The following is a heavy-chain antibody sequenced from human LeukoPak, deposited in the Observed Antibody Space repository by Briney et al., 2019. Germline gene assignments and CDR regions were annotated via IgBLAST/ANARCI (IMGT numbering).Heavy chain of an antibody. CDR3: ATLGYSYGTDY. J-gene: IGHJ4*02. D-gene: IGHD5-18*01. CDR1: GGSISSSSYY. CDR2: IYYSGST. Sequence: SETLSLTCTVSGGSISSSSYYWGWIRQPPGKGLEWIGSIYYSGSTYYNPSLKSRVTISVDTSKNQFSLRLSSVTAADTAVYYCATLGYSYGTDYWGQGTLVTVSS. V-gene: IGHV4-39*07.